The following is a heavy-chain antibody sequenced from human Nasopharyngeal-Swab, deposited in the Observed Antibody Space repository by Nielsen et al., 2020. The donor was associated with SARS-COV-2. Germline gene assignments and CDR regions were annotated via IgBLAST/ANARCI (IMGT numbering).Heavy chain of an antibody. D-gene: IGHD5-12*01. CDR1: GSCFSYYE. J-gene: IGHJ3*01. CDR3: AREVPYSGHDDAFDL. V-gene: IGHV3-48*03. Sequence: GGSLRLSCAASGSCFSYYEMNWVRQAPGKGLEWISYISTTTATIYYADSVKGRFTISRDNAKNSLYLQMNSLRAEDTAVYYCAREVPYSGHDDAFDLWGQGTMVTVSS. CDR2: ISTTTATI.